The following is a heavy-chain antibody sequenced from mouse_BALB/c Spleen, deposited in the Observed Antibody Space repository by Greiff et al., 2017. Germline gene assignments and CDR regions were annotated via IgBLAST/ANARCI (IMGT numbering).Heavy chain of an antibody. V-gene: IGHV5-17*02. CDR2: ISSGSSTI. CDR3: ARYYSMDY. J-gene: IGHJ2*01. Sequence: EVKVEESGGGLVQPGGSRKLSCAASGFTFSSFGMHWVRQAPEKGLEWVAYISSGSSTIYYADTVKGRFTISRDNPKNTLFLQMTSLRSEDTAMYYCARYYSMDYWGQGTTLTVSS. D-gene: IGHD1-1*01. CDR1: GFTFSSFG.